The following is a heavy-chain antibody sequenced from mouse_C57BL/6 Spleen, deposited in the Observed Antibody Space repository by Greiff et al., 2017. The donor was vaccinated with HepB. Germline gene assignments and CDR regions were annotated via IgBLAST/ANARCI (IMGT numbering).Heavy chain of an antibody. J-gene: IGHJ2*01. V-gene: IGHV1-26*01. CDR2: INPNNGGT. CDR1: GYTFTDYY. CDR3: ARAYGSSDFDY. D-gene: IGHD1-1*01. Sequence: EVQLQQSGPELVKPGASVKISCKASGYTFTDYYMNWVKQSHGKSLEWIGDINPNNGGTSYNQKFKGKATLTVDKSSSTAYMELRSLTSEDSAVYYCARAYGSSDFDYWGQGTTLTVSS.